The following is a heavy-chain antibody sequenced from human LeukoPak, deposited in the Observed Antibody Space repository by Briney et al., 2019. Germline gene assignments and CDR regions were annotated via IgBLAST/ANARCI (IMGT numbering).Heavy chain of an antibody. V-gene: IGHV1-46*01. CDR3: ARAIDRYSSPQMGAFDI. J-gene: IGHJ3*02. CDR2: INPSGGST. Sequence: GASVKVSCKASGYTFTSYYMHWVRQAPGQGLEWMGIINPSGGSTSYAQKFQGRVTMTRDTSTSTVYMELSSLRSEDTAVYYCARAIDRYSSPQMGAFDIWGQGTMVTVSS. CDR1: GYTFTSYY. D-gene: IGHD6-13*01.